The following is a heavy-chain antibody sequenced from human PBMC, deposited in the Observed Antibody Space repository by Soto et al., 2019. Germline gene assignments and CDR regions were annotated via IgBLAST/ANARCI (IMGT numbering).Heavy chain of an antibody. J-gene: IGHJ4*02. Sequence: QVQLVDSGGGLVKPGGSLRLSCAASGFTFSDYYMSWFRQAPGKGLEWVSYISSSSSYTNYADSVKGRFTISRDNAKNSLYLQMNSLRAEDTAVYYCARDHHRYSGYDYVDYWGQGTLVTVSS. CDR1: GFTFSDYY. D-gene: IGHD5-12*01. CDR3: ARDHHRYSGYDYVDY. CDR2: ISSSSSYT. V-gene: IGHV3-11*05.